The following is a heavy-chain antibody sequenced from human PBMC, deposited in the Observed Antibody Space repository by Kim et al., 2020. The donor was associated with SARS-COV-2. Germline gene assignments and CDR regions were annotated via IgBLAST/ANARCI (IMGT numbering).Heavy chain of an antibody. CDR3: ARDRENFDYYDSSGYYYWYYYYGMDV. CDR1: GYTFTSYG. D-gene: IGHD3-22*01. J-gene: IGHJ6*02. V-gene: IGHV1-18*01. CDR2: ISAYNGNT. Sequence: ASVKVSCKASGYTFTSYGISWVRQAPGQGLEWMGWISAYNGNTNYAQKLQGRVTMTTDTSTSTAYMELRSLRSDDTAVYHCARDRENFDYYDSSGYYYWYYYYGMDVWGQGTTVTVSS.